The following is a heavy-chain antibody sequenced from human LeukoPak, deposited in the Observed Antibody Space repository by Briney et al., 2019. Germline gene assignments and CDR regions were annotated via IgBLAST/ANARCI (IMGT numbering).Heavy chain of an antibody. D-gene: IGHD3-10*01. CDR1: GFTFSSFA. CDR2: VRGNSDST. J-gene: IGHJ4*02. Sequence: GGSLRLSCAASGFTFSSFAMHWVRQAPGKGLEWVAVVRGNSDSTHYADSVKGRFTISRDNSKNTLYLQMNSLRDEDTAVYYCAKGFFGSGSFAHNFDYWGQGTLVTVSS. V-gene: IGHV3-23*01. CDR3: AKGFFGSGSFAHNFDY.